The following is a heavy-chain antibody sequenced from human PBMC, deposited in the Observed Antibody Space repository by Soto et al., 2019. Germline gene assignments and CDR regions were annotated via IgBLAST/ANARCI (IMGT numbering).Heavy chain of an antibody. V-gene: IGHV1-69*01. Sequence: QVQLVQSGAEVKKPGSSVKVSCKASGGTFSSYAISWVRQAPGQGLEWMGGIIPIFGTANYAQKFQGRVTITADESTSTAYMELSSLRSEDTAVYYCARAVVVAARADRYYGMDVWGQGTTVTVSS. CDR3: ARAVVVAARADRYYGMDV. D-gene: IGHD2-15*01. J-gene: IGHJ6*02. CDR1: GGTFSSYA. CDR2: IIPIFGTA.